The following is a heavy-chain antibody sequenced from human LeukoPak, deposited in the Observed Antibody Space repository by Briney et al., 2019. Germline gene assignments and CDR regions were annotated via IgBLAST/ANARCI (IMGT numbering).Heavy chain of an antibody. CDR3: ARGLYYYDSSGYYGDTFDI. J-gene: IGHJ3*02. Sequence: GGSPRLSCAASGFTFSSYDMHWVRQPTGKGLEWVSGIGTTGDTYYPGSVKGRFTISRENAKNALYLQMNSLRAGDTAVYYCARGLYYYDSSGYYGDTFDIWGQGTMVIVSS. D-gene: IGHD3-22*01. CDR1: GFTFSSYD. CDR2: IGTTGDT. V-gene: IGHV3-13*04.